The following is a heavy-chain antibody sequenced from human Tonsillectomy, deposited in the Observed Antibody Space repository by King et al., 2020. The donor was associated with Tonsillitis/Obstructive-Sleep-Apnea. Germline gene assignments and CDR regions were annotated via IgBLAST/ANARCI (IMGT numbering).Heavy chain of an antibody. J-gene: IGHJ4*02. CDR3: AREGFGDLGESFDY. CDR1: GFIFSSYS. V-gene: IGHV3-21*01. D-gene: IGHD3-16*01. Sequence: VQLVESGGSLVKPGGCLRVSCAASGFIFSSYSMNWVRQAPGKGLEWVSSISSSSSDIYYADSVKGRFTISRDNAKNSLYLQMNSLRAEDTAVYYCAREGFGDLGESFDYWGQGTLVTVSS. CDR2: ISSSSSDI.